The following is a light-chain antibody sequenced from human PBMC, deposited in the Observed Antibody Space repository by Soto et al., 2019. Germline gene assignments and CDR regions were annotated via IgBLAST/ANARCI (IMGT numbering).Light chain of an antibody. CDR3: QSYDTSLSGVV. CDR1: SSNIGAGYD. CDR2: GIT. J-gene: IGLJ2*01. V-gene: IGLV1-40*01. Sequence: QSVLTQPPSVSGAPGQRVTISCTGSSSNIGAGYDVHWYQQLPGTAPKLLIYGITKRPSGVPDRFSGSKSGTATSLAITGLQAEDEADYYCQSYDTSLSGVVFGGGTKLTVL.